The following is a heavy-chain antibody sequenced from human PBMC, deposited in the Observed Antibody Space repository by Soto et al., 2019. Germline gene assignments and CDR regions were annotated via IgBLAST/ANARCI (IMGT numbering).Heavy chain of an antibody. CDR3: ARDRSGSYPWGENFDY. CDR2: ISYDGSNK. CDR1: GFTFSSYA. D-gene: IGHD1-26*01. V-gene: IGHV3-30-3*01. Sequence: QVQLVESGGGVVQPGRSLRLSCAASGFTFSSYAMHWVRQAPGKGLEWVAVISYDGSNKSYADSVKGRFTISRDNSKNTLSLQMNSLRAEDTAVYYCARDRSGSYPWGENFDYWGQGTLVTVSS. J-gene: IGHJ4*02.